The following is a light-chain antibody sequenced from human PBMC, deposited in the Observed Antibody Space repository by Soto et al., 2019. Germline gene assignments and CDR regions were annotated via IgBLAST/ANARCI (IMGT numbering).Light chain of an antibody. Sequence: QLVLTQSPSASASLGASVKLTCTLSSGHSSYAIAWHQQQPEKGPRYLMKLNSDGSHSKGDGIPDRFSGSSSGAERYLTILSLQSEDEADYYCQTWGTGGVVFGGGTKLTVL. CDR1: SGHSSYA. J-gene: IGLJ2*01. CDR3: QTWGTGGVV. CDR2: LNSDGSH. V-gene: IGLV4-69*01.